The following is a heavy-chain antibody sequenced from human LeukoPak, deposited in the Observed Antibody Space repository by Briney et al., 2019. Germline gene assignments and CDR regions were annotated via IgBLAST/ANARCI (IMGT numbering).Heavy chain of an antibody. J-gene: IGHJ4*02. D-gene: IGHD3-9*01. CDR1: GGTFSSYA. CDR3: ARGGYYDILTFDY. CDR2: IIPILGIA. V-gene: IGHV1-69*04. Sequence: GASVKVSCKASGGTFSSYAISWVRQAPGQGLEWMGRIIPILGIANYAQNFQGRVTITADKSTSTAYMELSSLRSEDTAVYYCARGGYYDILTFDYWGQGTLVTVSS.